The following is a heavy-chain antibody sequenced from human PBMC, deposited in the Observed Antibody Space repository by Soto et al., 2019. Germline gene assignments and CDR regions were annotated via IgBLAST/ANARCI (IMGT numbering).Heavy chain of an antibody. CDR3: ARELRGYRNLDY. Sequence: HPGGSLRLSCAASGFTVSSNYMSWVRQAPGKGLEWVSVIYSGGSTYYADSVKGRFTISRDNSKNTLYLQMNSLRAEDTAVYYCARELRGYRNLDYWGQGTLVTVSS. D-gene: IGHD3-10*01. CDR1: GFTVSSNY. V-gene: IGHV3-53*01. CDR2: IYSGGST. J-gene: IGHJ4*02.